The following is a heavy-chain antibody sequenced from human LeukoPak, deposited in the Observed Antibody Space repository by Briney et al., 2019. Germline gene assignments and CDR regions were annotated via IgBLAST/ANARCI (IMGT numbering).Heavy chain of an antibody. CDR3: AKDGTYCSGGSCPRSSYYYYYGMDV. Sequence: GGSLRLSCAASGFTFSSYNMNWVRQAPGKGLEWVSSISSSSSYIYYADSVKGRFTISRDNAKNSLYLQMNSLRAEDTAVYYCAKDGTYCSGGSCPRSSYYYYYGMDVWGQGTTVTVSS. CDR1: GFTFSSYN. CDR2: ISSSSSYI. J-gene: IGHJ6*02. V-gene: IGHV3-21*01. D-gene: IGHD2-15*01.